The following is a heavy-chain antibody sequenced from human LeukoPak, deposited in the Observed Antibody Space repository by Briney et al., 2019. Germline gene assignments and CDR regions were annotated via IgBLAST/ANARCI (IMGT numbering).Heavy chain of an antibody. V-gene: IGHV3-21*01. CDR3: ARSPALRYFDWLSLGGYYYHYMDV. CDR1: GFTFSSYS. J-gene: IGHJ6*03. Sequence: GGSLRLSCAASGFTFSSYSMNWVRQAPGKGLEWVSSISSSSSYIYYADSVKGRFTISRDNAKNSLYLQMNSLRAEDTAVYYCARSPALRYFDWLSLGGYYYHYMDVWGKGTTVTISS. CDR2: ISSSSSYI. D-gene: IGHD3-9*01.